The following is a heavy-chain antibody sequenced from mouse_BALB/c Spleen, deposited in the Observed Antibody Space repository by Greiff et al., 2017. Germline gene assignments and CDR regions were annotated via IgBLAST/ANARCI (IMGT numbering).Heavy chain of an antibody. CDR2: IYPYNGGT. D-gene: IGHD2-4*01. Sequence: DVQLQESGPELVKPGASVKISCKASGYTFTDYNMHWVKQSHGKSLEWIGYIYPYNGGTGYNQKFKSKATLTVDNSSSTAYMELRSLTSEDSAVYYCATHGGNYDYDYAMDYWGQGTSVTVSA. J-gene: IGHJ4*01. V-gene: IGHV1S29*02. CDR1: GYTFTDYN. CDR3: ATHGGNYDYDYAMDY.